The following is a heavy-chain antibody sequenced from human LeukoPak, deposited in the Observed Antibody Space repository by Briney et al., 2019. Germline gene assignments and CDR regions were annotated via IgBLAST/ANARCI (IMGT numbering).Heavy chain of an antibody. Sequence: GRSLILSCAASGFTFDYCAMSWVRQAPGKGLEWVSGITWNGGSTNYADSVKGRFTIPRDNAKNSLYLQMNSLRAEDTALYYCARVRPGSYNALDYWGQGTLVTVSS. J-gene: IGHJ4*02. CDR2: ITWNGGST. D-gene: IGHD1-26*01. V-gene: IGHV3-20*04. CDR1: GFTFDYCA. CDR3: ARVRPGSYNALDY.